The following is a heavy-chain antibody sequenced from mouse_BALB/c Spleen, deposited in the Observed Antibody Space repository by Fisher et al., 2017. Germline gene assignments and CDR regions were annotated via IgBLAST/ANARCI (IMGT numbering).Heavy chain of an antibody. V-gene: IGHV5-17*02. CDR3: ATPLYGSRGYYAMDY. J-gene: IGHJ4*01. D-gene: IGHD1-1*01. Sequence: GRFTISRDNPKNTLFLQMTSLRSEDTAMYYCATPLYGSRGYYAMDYWGQGTSVTVSS.